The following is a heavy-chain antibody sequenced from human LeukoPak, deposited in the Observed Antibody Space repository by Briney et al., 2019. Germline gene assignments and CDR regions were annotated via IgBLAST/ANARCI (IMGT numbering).Heavy chain of an antibody. CDR1: GGTFSSYA. J-gene: IGHJ4*02. CDR2: IIPIFGTA. V-gene: IGHV1-69*05. Sequence: SVKVSCKASGGTFSSYAISWVRQAPGQGLEWMGGIIPIFGTANYAQKFQGRVTITTDESTSTAYMELSSLRSEDTAVYYCSTYYYDSSGYSGYWGQGTLVTVSS. CDR3: STYYYDSSGYSGY. D-gene: IGHD3-22*01.